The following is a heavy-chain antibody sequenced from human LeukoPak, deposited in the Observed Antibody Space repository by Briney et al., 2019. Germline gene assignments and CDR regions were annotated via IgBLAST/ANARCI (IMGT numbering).Heavy chain of an antibody. J-gene: IGHJ4*02. CDR1: GYTFTGYY. CDR2: INPNSGGT. CDR3: ARGVTMIVVVPPDY. D-gene: IGHD3-22*01. V-gene: IGHV1-2*02. Sequence: ASVKVSCKASGYTFTGYYMHWVRQAPGQGLEWMGWINPNSGGTNYAQKFQGRVTMTRDTPISTAYMELSRLRSDDTAVYYCARGVTMIVVVPPDYWGQGTLVTVSS.